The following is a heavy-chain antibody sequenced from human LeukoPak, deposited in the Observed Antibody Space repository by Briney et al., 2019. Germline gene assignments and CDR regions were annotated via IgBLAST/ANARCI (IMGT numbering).Heavy chain of an antibody. Sequence: ASVKVSCKASGYTFTSYGISWVRQAPGQGVEWMGWISAYNGNTNYAQKLQGRVTMITDTSTSTAYMELRSLRSDDTAVYYCARPLGAGYYFDYWGQGTLVTVSS. J-gene: IGHJ4*02. CDR2: ISAYNGNT. V-gene: IGHV1-18*01. CDR3: ARPLGAGYYFDY. CDR1: GYTFTSYG. D-gene: IGHD6-13*01.